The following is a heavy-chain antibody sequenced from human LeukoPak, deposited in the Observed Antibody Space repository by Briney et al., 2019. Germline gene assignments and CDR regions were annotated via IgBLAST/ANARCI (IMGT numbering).Heavy chain of an antibody. J-gene: IGHJ4*02. V-gene: IGHV3-21*01. D-gene: IGHD6-13*01. CDR3: ARVEQQLVRAFDY. Sequence: KSGGSLRLSCAASGFTFSSYSMNWVRQAPGKGLEWVSSISSSSSYIYYADSVKGRFTISRDNAKNSLYLQMNSLRAEDTAVYYCARVEQQLVRAFDYWGQGTLVTVSS. CDR2: ISSSSSYI. CDR1: GFTFSSYS.